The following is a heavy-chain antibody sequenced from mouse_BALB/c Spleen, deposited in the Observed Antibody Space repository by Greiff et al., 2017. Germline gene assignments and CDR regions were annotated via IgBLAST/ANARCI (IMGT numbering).Heavy chain of an antibody. CDR1: GFTFSNYW. D-gene: IGHD2-14*01. Sequence: EVKLVESGGGLVQPGGSMKLSCVASGFTFSNYWMNWVRQSPEKGLEWVAEIRLKSNNYATHYAESVKGRFTISRDDSKSSVYLQMNNLRAEDTGIYYCTMDYRYYWYFDVWGAGTTVTVSS. CDR3: TMDYRYYWYFDV. CDR2: IRLKSNNYAT. V-gene: IGHV6-6*02. J-gene: IGHJ1*01.